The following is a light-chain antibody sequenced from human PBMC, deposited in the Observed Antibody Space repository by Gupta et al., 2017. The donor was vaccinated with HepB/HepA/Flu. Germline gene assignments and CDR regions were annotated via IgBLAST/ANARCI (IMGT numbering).Light chain of an antibody. CDR1: HGVTKN. V-gene: IGKV3-15*01. Sequence: EIVMTQSPATLSVSPGERATLTCRASHGVTKNLAWYQQKPGQAPRLLIYGATTRAAGLPARFSGSESGTEFALTIRSLQSEDFAVYYCQQDDKWPQSFGQGTKMEI. CDR2: GAT. J-gene: IGKJ2*01. CDR3: QQDDKWPQS.